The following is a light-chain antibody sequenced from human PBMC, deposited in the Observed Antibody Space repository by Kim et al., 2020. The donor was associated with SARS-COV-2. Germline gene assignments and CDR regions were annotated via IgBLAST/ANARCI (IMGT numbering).Light chain of an antibody. CDR1: QGISSY. Sequence: GDRVTITCRASQGISSYLAWYQQKPGKAPKVLIHAASTLQSGVPSRFSGSGSGTEFSLTISCLQSEDFATYYCQQYYGSPLTFGGGTKVDIK. V-gene: IGKV1-8*01. CDR2: AAS. J-gene: IGKJ4*01. CDR3: QQYYGSPLT.